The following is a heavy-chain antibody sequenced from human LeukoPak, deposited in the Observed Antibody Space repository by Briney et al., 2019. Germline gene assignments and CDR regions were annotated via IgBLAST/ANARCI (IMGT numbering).Heavy chain of an antibody. Sequence: ASVEVSCKASGYTFTGYYMHWVRQAPGQGLEWMGWINPNSGGTNYAQKFQGWVTMTRDTSISTAYMELSRLRSDDTAVYYCARDYGSSGYYLGMDVWGQGTTVTVSS. V-gene: IGHV1-2*04. J-gene: IGHJ6*02. CDR2: INPNSGGT. CDR1: GYTFTGYY. CDR3: ARDYGSSGYYLGMDV. D-gene: IGHD3-22*01.